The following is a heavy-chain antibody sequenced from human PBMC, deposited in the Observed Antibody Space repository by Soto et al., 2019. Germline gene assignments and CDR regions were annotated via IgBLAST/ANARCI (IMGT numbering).Heavy chain of an antibody. V-gene: IGHV3-21*01. Sequence: EVQLVESGGGLVKPGGSLRLSCAASGFTFSSYSMNWVRQAPGKGLEWVSSISSSSSYIYYAYSVKGRFTISSDNAKNALYLQMNSLRAEDTAVYYCASAIAVAGTSRDYWGQGTLVTVSS. CDR3: ASAIAVAGTSRDY. J-gene: IGHJ4*02. CDR2: ISSSSSYI. D-gene: IGHD6-19*01. CDR1: GFTFSSYS.